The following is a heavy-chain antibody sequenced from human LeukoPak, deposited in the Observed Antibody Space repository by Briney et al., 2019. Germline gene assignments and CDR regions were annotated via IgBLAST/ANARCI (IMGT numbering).Heavy chain of an antibody. CDR2: IYTGGSP. CDR1: GGSISRYY. Sequence: SETLSLTCTVSGGSISRYYWSWIRQPAGKGLEWIGRIYTGGSPNYNPSLKSRVTMSVDTSKNQFSLKLNSVTAADTAVYYCARRYCTNGVCYPWAFDIWGQGTIVTVSS. D-gene: IGHD2-8*01. J-gene: IGHJ3*02. V-gene: IGHV4-4*07. CDR3: ARRYCTNGVCYPWAFDI.